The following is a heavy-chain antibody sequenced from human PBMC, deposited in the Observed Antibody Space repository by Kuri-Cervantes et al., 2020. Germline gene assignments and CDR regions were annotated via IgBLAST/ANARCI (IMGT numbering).Heavy chain of an antibody. CDR2: ISYDGSNK. V-gene: IGHV3-30*03. Sequence: GESLKISCAASGFTFSSYSMNWVRQAPGKGLEWVAVISYDGSNKYYADSVKGRFTISRDNSKNTLYLQMNSLRAEDTAVYYCARGATVTTYYFDYWGQGTLVTVSS. CDR1: GFTFSSYS. CDR3: ARGATVTTYYFDY. J-gene: IGHJ4*02. D-gene: IGHD4-17*01.